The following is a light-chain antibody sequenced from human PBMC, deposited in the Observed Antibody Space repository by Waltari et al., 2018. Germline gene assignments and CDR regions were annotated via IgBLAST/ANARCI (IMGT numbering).Light chain of an antibody. CDR3: QQYDTYGT. CDR1: QSINSW. V-gene: IGKV1-5*03. J-gene: IGKJ1*01. CDR2: KAS. Sequence: DIQMTQSPSTLSASVGDRVNTTCRASQSINSWLAWYQQKPGKAPKLLIYKASSLESGVPSRFSGSGSGTEFTLTISSLQPDDFATYYCQQYDTYGTFGQGTKVDIK.